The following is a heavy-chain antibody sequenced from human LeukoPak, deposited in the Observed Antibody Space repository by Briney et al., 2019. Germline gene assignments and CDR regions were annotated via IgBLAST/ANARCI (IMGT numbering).Heavy chain of an antibody. CDR3: ARPMVRGARRDWFDP. Sequence: PSETLSLTCTVSGDSVSNDFYYWGWIRQPPGKGLEWVACLSHRGNTWYNPSLESRVTISVDTSKNQFSLKLSSVTAADTAVYYCARPMVRGARRDWFDPWSQGTLVTVSS. CDR1: GDSVSNDFYY. V-gene: IGHV4-39*07. D-gene: IGHD3-10*01. J-gene: IGHJ5*02. CDR2: LSHRGNT.